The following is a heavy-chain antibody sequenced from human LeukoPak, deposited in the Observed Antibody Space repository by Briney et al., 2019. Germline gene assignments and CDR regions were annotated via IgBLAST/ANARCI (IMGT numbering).Heavy chain of an antibody. CDR2: INPNSGGT. V-gene: IGHV1-2*02. Sequence: GGSLRLSCAASGITFSMYGMHWVRQAPGQGLEWMGWINPNSGGTNYAQKFQGRVTMTRDTSISTAYMELSRLRSDDTAVYYCARGGSYYVGGNDYWGQGTLVTVSS. CDR1: GITFSMYG. CDR3: ARGGSYYVGGNDY. J-gene: IGHJ4*02. D-gene: IGHD1-26*01.